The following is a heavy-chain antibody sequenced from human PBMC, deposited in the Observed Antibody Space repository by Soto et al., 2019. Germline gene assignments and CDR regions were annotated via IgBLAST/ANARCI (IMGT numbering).Heavy chain of an antibody. V-gene: IGHV3-30*18. J-gene: IGHJ4*02. CDR1: GFTFSSYG. CDR3: AKGPWGPIQLWHNTNYDY. Sequence: PGGSLRLSCAASGFTFSSYGMHWVRQAPGKGLEWVAVISYDGSNKYYADSVKGRFTISRDNSKNTLYLQMNSLRAEDTAVYYCAKGPWGPIQLWHNTNYDYWGQGTLVTVSS. CDR2: ISYDGSNK. D-gene: IGHD5-18*01.